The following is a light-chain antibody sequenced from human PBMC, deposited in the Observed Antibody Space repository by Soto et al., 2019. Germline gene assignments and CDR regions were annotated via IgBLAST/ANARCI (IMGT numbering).Light chain of an antibody. J-gene: IGKJ5*01. CDR3: VQDYNYPIT. V-gene: IGKV1-6*01. CDR2: AAS. Sequence: AIQMTQSPSSLSASVGDTVTITCRASQGIRNDLGWYQQKPGKAPKLLIYAASTLQSGVPSRFSGSGSGTDFSLTISSLQPEDFATYYCVQDYNYPITFGQGTRLEIK. CDR1: QGIRND.